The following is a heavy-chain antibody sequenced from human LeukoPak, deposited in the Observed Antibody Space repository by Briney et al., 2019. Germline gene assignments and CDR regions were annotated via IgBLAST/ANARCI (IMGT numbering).Heavy chain of an antibody. Sequence: GGSLRLSCAASGFTFSTTWMNWVRQAPGKGLEWVANIKQDGSEKYYVDSVKGRFTISRDNAKNSLYLQMNSLRVEDTAVYYCARDPPRWFGESDYPPGGYWGQGTLVTVSS. CDR1: GFTFSTTW. D-gene: IGHD3-10*01. V-gene: IGHV3-7*01. CDR3: ARDPPRWFGESDYPPGGY. J-gene: IGHJ4*02. CDR2: IKQDGSEK.